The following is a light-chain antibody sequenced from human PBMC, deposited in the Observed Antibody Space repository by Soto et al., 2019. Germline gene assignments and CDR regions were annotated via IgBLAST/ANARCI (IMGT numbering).Light chain of an antibody. CDR1: SSDVGSYNR. Sequence: SALTQPPSVSGSPGQSVTISCTGTSSDVGSYNRVSWYQQPPGTAPKLMIYEVSNRPSGVPDRFSGSKSGNTASLTISGLQAEDEADYYCSSYTSSIPYVFGTGTKV. CDR3: SSYTSSIPYV. V-gene: IGLV2-18*02. J-gene: IGLJ1*01. CDR2: EVS.